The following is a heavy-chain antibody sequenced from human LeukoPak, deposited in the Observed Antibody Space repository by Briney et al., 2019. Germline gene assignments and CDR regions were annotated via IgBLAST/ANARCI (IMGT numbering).Heavy chain of an antibody. V-gene: IGHV3-23*01. CDR3: VRVIGGNYGGDY. Sequence: GGSLRLSCAASGFTFSTYAFSWVRQAPGKGPEWVSAISSSGGSTYYADSVKGRFTISRDKSKNTLYLQMNSLRVEDTAPYYCVRVIGGNYGGDYWGQGTLVTVSS. CDR1: GFTFSTYA. J-gene: IGHJ4*02. D-gene: IGHD4-23*01. CDR2: ISSSGGST.